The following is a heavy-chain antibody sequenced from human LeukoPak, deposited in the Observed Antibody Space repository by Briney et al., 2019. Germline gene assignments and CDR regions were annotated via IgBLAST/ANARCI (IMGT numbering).Heavy chain of an antibody. J-gene: IGHJ4*02. Sequence: GSLRLSCVASGFTFSSYAMSWVRQAPGKGLEWESAISGSDGRTYYADSVKGRFTISRDNSKNTLYLQMNSLRAEDTAVYYCAKDVVLDYWGQGTLVIVSS. CDR2: ISGSDGRT. CDR3: AKDVVLDY. D-gene: IGHD2-15*01. CDR1: GFTFSSYA. V-gene: IGHV3-23*01.